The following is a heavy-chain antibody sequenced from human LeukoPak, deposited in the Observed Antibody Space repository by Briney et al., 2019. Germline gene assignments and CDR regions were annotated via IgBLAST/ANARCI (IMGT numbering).Heavy chain of an antibody. V-gene: IGHV3-20*04. Sequence: PGGSLRLSCAASGFTFDDYGMSWVRQAPGKGLEWVSGINWNGGSTGYADSVKGRFTISRDNAKNTLYLHVNSLRAEDTAVYYCAKGSGGSGSYSKYYFDCWGQGTLVTVSS. CDR2: INWNGGST. CDR1: GFTFDDYG. J-gene: IGHJ4*02. CDR3: AKGSGGSGSYSKYYFDC. D-gene: IGHD3-10*01.